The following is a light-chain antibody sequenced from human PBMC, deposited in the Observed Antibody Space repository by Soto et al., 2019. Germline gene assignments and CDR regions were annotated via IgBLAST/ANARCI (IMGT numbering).Light chain of an antibody. CDR1: SSDVGGYNY. Sequence: QSALTQPASVSGSPGQSITISCTGTSSDVGGYNYVSWYQQHPPKAPKLMIYEVINRPSGVSNRFSGSKSGNTASLTISGLQAEDEADYYCSSYAGSSSYVFGTGTKLTVL. CDR2: EVI. CDR3: SSYAGSSSYV. V-gene: IGLV2-14*01. J-gene: IGLJ1*01.